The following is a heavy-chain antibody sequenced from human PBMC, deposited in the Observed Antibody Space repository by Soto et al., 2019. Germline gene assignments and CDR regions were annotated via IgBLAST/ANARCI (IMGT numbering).Heavy chain of an antibody. CDR1: GFSLSTSGMR. V-gene: IGHV2-70*04. D-gene: IGHD5-18*01. Sequence: SGPTLVNPTQTLTLTCTFSGFSLSTSGMRVSWIRQPPGKALEWLARIDWDDDKFYSTSLKTRLTISKDTSKNQVVLTMTNMEHADTDTYYCAWGYSYGRYYGMDVWGQGNTVAVSS. CDR2: IDWDDDK. CDR3: AWGYSYGRYYGMDV. J-gene: IGHJ6*02.